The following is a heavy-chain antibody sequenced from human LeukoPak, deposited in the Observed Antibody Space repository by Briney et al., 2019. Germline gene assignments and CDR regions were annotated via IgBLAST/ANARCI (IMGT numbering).Heavy chain of an antibody. CDR2: IYYSGST. D-gene: IGHD2/OR15-2a*01. J-gene: IGHJ6*03. CDR3: ARGESYYYYMDV. CDR1: GGSISSYY. V-gene: IGHV4-59*01. Sequence: PSETLSLTCTVSGGSISSYYWSWIRQPPGKGLEWIGYIYYSGSTNYNPSLKSRVTISVDTSKNQFSLQLNSVTAADTAVYYCARGESYYYYMDVWGKGTTVTVSS.